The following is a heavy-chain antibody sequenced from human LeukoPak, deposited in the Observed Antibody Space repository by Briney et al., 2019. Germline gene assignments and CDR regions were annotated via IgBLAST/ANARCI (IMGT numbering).Heavy chain of an antibody. D-gene: IGHD3-16*01. CDR2: INPSGGST. CDR3: ARDFDDQGVFDY. Sequence: ASVRVSCKASGYTFTSYYMHWVRQAPGQGLEWMGIINPSGGSTTYAQKFQGRVTMTRDMSTSTVSMELSSLRSEDTAVYYCARDFDDQGVFDYWGQGTLVTVSS. CDR1: GYTFTSYY. J-gene: IGHJ4*02. V-gene: IGHV1-46*01.